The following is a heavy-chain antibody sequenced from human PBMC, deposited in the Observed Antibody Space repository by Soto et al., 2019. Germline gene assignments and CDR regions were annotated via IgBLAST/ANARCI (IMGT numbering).Heavy chain of an antibody. V-gene: IGHV1-2*02. CDR3: TGDRAWGNFKY. CDR2: INPDNGDT. Sequence: QVQLVQSGAEVREPGASVKVSCKPSGATFSGNVFSWVRQAPGQGLEWMGWINPDNGDTNYAQKFQDTVTTTMDTSISTADMDLGWFRSDDTAVYVCTGDRAWGNFKYWGQGTLVTVSP. D-gene: IGHD2-8*02. CDR1: GATFSGNV. J-gene: IGHJ4*02.